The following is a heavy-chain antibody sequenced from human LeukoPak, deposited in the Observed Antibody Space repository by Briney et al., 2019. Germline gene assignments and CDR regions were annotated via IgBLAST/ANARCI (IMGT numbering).Heavy chain of an antibody. V-gene: IGHV4-59*01. CDR2: IYYSGST. CDR1: GGSISSYY. Sequence: SETLSLTCTVSGGSISSYYWSWIRQPPGKGLEWIGYIYYSGSTNYNPSLKSRGTISVDTSKNQFSLKLSSVTAADTAVYYYARDLGGYSSGWYTGNWFDPWGQGTLVTVSS. J-gene: IGHJ5*02. CDR3: ARDLGGYSSGWYTGNWFDP. D-gene: IGHD6-19*01.